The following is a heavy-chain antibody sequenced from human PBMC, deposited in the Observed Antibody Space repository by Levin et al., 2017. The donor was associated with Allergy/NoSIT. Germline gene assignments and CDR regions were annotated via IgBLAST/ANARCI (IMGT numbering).Heavy chain of an antibody. CDR3: AKTRFFTARGNIDY. Sequence: SCAASGFTFSSYAMHWVRQAPGKGLEWVAVISYDGSNKYYADSVKGRFTISRDNSKNTLYLQMNSLRAEDTAVYYCAKTRFFTARGNIDYWGQGTLVTVSS. V-gene: IGHV3-30-3*02. J-gene: IGHJ4*02. CDR2: ISYDGSNK. D-gene: IGHD5-18*01. CDR1: GFTFSSYA.